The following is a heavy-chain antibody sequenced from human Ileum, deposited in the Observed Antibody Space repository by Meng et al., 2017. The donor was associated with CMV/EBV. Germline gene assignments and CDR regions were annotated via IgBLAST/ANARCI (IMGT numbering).Heavy chain of an antibody. CDR2: ITGHGDST. CDR3: ARVEYSGSYYY. CDR1: GFTFSSCT. J-gene: IGHJ4*02. Sequence: SCAASGFTFSSCTMHWVRQAPGKGLEFVSGITGHGDSTYYANSVEGRFTISRDNSKNTLYLQMGSLRPEDMAVYYCARVEYSGSYYYWGQGTLVTVSS. D-gene: IGHD3-10*01. V-gene: IGHV3-64*01.